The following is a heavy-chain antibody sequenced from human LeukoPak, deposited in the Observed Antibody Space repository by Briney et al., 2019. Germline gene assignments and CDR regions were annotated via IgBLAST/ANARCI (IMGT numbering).Heavy chain of an antibody. V-gene: IGHV1-18*01. CDR1: GYTFTSYG. Sequence: ASVKVSCKASGYTFTSYGISWVRQAPGQGLEWMGWISAYNGNTNYAQKLQGRVTMTTDTSTSTAYMELRSLRSDDTAVNYCARGITIFKTQYYYYGMDVWGQGTTVTVSS. J-gene: IGHJ6*02. CDR3: ARGITIFKTQYYYYGMDV. D-gene: IGHD3-3*01. CDR2: ISAYNGNT.